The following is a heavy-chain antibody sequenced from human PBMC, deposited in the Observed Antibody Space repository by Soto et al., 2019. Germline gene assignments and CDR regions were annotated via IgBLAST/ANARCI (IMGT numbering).Heavy chain of an antibody. CDR1: GLTFSSYA. CDR3: AKAQLYTRGVIRNWFDP. Sequence: EVQLLESGGGLIQPGGSLRLSCAASGLTFSSYAMSWVRQAPGKGLEWVSAISGSGGSTYYADSVKGRFTISRDNSKNTLYLQMNSLRAEDTAVYYCAKAQLYTRGVIRNWFDPWGQGTLVTVSS. CDR2: ISGSGGST. J-gene: IGHJ5*02. D-gene: IGHD3-10*01. V-gene: IGHV3-23*01.